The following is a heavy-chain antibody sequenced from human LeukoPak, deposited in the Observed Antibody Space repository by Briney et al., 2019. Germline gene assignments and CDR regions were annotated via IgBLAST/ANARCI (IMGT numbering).Heavy chain of an antibody. Sequence: SETLSLTCTVSGGSISSSSYYWGWIRQPPGKGLEWIGSIYYSGSTNYNPSLKSRVTISVDTSKNQFSLKLSSVTAADTAVYYCARGRSVNIVLMVYPWWFDPWGQGTLVTVSS. CDR3: ARGRSVNIVLMVYPWWFDP. D-gene: IGHD2-8*01. CDR2: IYYSGST. J-gene: IGHJ5*02. CDR1: GGSISSSSYY. V-gene: IGHV4-39*07.